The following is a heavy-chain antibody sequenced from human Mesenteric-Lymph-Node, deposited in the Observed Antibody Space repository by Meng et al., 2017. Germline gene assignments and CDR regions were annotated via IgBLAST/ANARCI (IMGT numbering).Heavy chain of an antibody. V-gene: IGHV3-33*03. CDR2: IWYDGSNP. Sequence: GESLKISCAASGFTFSDYGMHWVRQAPGKGLEWVAVIWYDGSNPDYADSVKGRFTISRDNAKNSLYLQMNSLRAEDTALYYCARATLIINYYYGMDVWGQGTTVTVSS. CDR1: GFTFSDYG. J-gene: IGHJ6*02. D-gene: IGHD2/OR15-2a*01. CDR3: ARATLIINYYYGMDV.